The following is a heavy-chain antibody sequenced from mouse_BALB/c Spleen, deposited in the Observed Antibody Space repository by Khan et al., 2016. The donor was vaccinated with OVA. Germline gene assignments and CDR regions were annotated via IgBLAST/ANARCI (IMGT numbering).Heavy chain of an antibody. Sequence: EVMLVESGGGLVQPGGSRKLSCVASGFTFSSFGMHWVRQAPEKGLEWVAYISGDSSTIYYTDTVKGRFTIYRDNTKNTLFLQMTSLRSEDMAMYYCARSYFYGYYFDQWGQGTTLTVSS. D-gene: IGHD1-1*01. CDR2: ISGDSSTI. CDR3: ARSYFYGYYFDQ. CDR1: GFTFSSFG. J-gene: IGHJ2*01. V-gene: IGHV5-17*02.